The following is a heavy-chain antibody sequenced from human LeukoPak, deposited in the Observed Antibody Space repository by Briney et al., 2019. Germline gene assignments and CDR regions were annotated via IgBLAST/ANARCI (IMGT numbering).Heavy chain of an antibody. V-gene: IGHV1-2*02. CDR2: INPNSGGT. CDR1: GYTFTGYY. Sequence: GASVKVSCKASGYTFTGYYMHWVRQAPGQGLEWMGWINPNSGGTNYAQKFQGRVTMTRDTSISTAYMELSRLRSDDTAVYYCGRQRGYCSGGSCYGALSWFDPWGQGTLVTVSS. D-gene: IGHD2-15*01. J-gene: IGHJ5*02. CDR3: GRQRGYCSGGSCYGALSWFDP.